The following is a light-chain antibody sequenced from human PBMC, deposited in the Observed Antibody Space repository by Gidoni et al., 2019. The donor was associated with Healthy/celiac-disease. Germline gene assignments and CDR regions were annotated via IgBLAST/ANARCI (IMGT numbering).Light chain of an antibody. CDR3: SSYTSNSTVV. J-gene: IGLJ2*01. V-gene: IGLV2-18*02. CDR1: SSDVGSYNR. CDR2: EVS. Sequence: QSALTQPPSVSASPGQSVTISCTGTSSDVGSYNRVSWFQQPPGPAPKLMIYEVSNRPSGVPDRFSGSKSGNTASLTISGLQAEDEADYYCSSYTSNSTVVFGGGTKLTVL.